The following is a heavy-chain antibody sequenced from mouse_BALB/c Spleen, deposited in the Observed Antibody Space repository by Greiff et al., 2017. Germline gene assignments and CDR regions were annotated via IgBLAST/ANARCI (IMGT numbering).Heavy chain of an antibody. J-gene: IGHJ3*01. Sequence: EVNVVESGGGLVKPGGSLKLSCAASGFAFSSYDMSWVRQTPEKRLEWVAYISSGGGSTYYPDTVKGRFTISRDNAKNTLYLQMSSLKSEDTAMYYSARHDGPWFAYWGQGTLVTVSA. CDR1: GFAFSSYD. CDR3: ARHDGPWFAY. CDR2: ISSGGGST. D-gene: IGHD2-3*01. V-gene: IGHV5-12-1*01.